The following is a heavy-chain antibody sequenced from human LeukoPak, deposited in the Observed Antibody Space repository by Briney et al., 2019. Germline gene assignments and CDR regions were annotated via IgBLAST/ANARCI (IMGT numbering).Heavy chain of an antibody. CDR1: GYTFSNYD. CDR2: MHPNSGNT. J-gene: IGHJ4*02. D-gene: IGHD3-10*01. Sequence: ASVKVSCKASGYTFSNYDINWVRQTTGQGLEWMGWMHPNSGNTGLALKFQGRLTITRNISISTAYMELSSLTSEDTAVYNCAREGGYYGSGSFFDYWGQGTLVTVSS. CDR3: AREGGYYGSGSFFDY. V-gene: IGHV1-8*03.